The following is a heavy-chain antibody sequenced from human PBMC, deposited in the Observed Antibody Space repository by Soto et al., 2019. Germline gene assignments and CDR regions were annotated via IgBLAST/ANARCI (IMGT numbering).Heavy chain of an antibody. CDR3: ARVGRQQLVYYYYGMDV. J-gene: IGHJ6*02. CDR2: ISSSSSYI. V-gene: IGHV3-21*01. D-gene: IGHD6-13*01. CDR1: GFTFSSYS. Sequence: EVQLVESGGGLVKPGGSLRLSCAASGFTFSSYSMNWVRQAPGKGLEWVSSISSSSSYIYYADSVKGRFTISRDNAKNXQYLQMHSLRAEDTAVYYCARVGRQQLVYYYYGMDVWGQGTTVTVSS.